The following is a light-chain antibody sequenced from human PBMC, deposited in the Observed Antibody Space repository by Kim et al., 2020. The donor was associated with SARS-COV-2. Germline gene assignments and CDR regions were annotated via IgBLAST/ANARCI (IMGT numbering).Light chain of an antibody. CDR1: QSISSW. J-gene: IGKJ1*01. CDR2: KAS. CDR3: QQYNSSPWT. V-gene: IGKV1-5*03. Sequence: DIQMIQSPSTLSASVGDRVTIPCRASQSISSWLAWYQQKPGKAPKLLIYKASSLESGVQSRFSGSGSGTEFTLTISSLQPDDFATYYGQQYNSSPWTFGQGTKVDIK.